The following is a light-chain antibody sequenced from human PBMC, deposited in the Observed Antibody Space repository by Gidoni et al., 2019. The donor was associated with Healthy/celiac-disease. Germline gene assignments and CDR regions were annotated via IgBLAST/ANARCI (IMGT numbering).Light chain of an antibody. CDR2: DPS. CDR1: QSVSSY. CDR3: QQAIT. V-gene: IGKV3-11*01. J-gene: IGKJ5*01. Sequence: ESVLTHSPATLSLSPGERATLSRRASQSVSSYLTWYQQKPGQAPRLLIYDPSNRATGIPASFSVGRSGTYFTLAISSLEPEDFAVYYCQQAITFGQGTRLEIK.